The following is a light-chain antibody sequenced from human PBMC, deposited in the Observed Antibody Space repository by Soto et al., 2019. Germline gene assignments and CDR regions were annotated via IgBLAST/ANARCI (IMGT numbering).Light chain of an antibody. J-gene: IGLJ2*01. V-gene: IGLV1-40*01. CDR3: QSYDSSLSASV. Sequence: QSVLTQPPSVSGAPGQRVTISCTGNSSNIGAGYGVHWYQQLPGTAPKLLIYGDNNRPSGVPDRFFGSKSGTSASLAITGVQAEDEADYYCQSYDSSLSASVFGGGTKVTVL. CDR1: SSNIGAGYG. CDR2: GDN.